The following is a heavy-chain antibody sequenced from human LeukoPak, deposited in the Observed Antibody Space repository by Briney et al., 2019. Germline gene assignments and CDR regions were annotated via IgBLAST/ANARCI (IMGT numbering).Heavy chain of an antibody. D-gene: IGHD3-16*01. Sequence: SETLSLTCTVSGGSISSYYWSWIRQPAGKGLEWIGRIYTSGTTHYNPSLKSRVTMSVDTSKNQFSLKLSSVTAADTAVYYCARETSQKGAHYMDVWGKGTTVTISS. CDR3: ARETSQKGAHYMDV. J-gene: IGHJ6*03. CDR1: GGSISSYY. V-gene: IGHV4-4*07. CDR2: IYTSGTT.